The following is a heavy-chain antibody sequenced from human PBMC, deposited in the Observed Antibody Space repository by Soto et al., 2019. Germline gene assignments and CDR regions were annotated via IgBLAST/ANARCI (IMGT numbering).Heavy chain of an antibody. CDR1: GYTFSGYA. Sequence: AAGKVSCKTAGYTFSGYASGCVRQAPGQGLAWMGWVSAYTGHTDYAQNLQGRVSMTTDTSTSTAYMELRSLTSEDTAVYYCARPPGSYADYALSLLYWGQGTLVSVSS. CDR2: VSAYTGHT. V-gene: IGHV1-18*01. D-gene: IGHD4-17*01. J-gene: IGHJ4*02. CDR3: ARPPGSYADYALSLLY.